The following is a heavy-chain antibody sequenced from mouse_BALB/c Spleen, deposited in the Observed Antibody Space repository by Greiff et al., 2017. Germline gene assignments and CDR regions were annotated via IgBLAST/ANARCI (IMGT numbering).Heavy chain of an antibody. Sequence: VHVKQSGTVLARPGASVKMSCKASGYSFTSYWMHWVKQRPGQGLEWIGAIYPGNSDTSYNQKFKGKAKLTAVTSASTAYMELSSLTNEDSAVYYCTRSAYDYDGFDYWGQGTTLTVSS. CDR2: IYPGNSDT. CDR3: TRSAYDYDGFDY. V-gene: IGHV1-5*01. J-gene: IGHJ2*01. D-gene: IGHD2-4*01. CDR1: GYSFTSYW.